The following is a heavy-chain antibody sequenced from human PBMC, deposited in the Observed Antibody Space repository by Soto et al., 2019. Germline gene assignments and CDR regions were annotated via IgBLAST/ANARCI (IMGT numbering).Heavy chain of an antibody. CDR1: GYTFTSYG. D-gene: IGHD2-21*02. CDR3: ARDMAYCGGDCSLRGSDAFDI. V-gene: IGHV1-18*01. J-gene: IGHJ3*02. Sequence: GASVKVSCKASGYTFTSYGISWVRQAPGQGLEWMGWISAYNGNTNYAQKLQGRVTMTTDTSTSTAYMELRSLRSDDTAVYYCARDMAYCGGDCSLRGSDAFDIWGQGTMVTVS. CDR2: ISAYNGNT.